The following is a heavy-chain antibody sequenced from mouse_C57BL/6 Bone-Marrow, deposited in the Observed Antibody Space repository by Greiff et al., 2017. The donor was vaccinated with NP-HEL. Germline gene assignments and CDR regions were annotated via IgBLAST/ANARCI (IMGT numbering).Heavy chain of an antibody. CDR1: GFTFTDYY. V-gene: IGHV7-3*01. CDR3: ARLAYYSNFYAMDY. J-gene: IGHJ4*01. D-gene: IGHD2-5*01. CDR2: IRNKANGYTT. Sequence: DVKLVESGGGLVQPGGSLSLSCAASGFTFTDYYMSWVRQPPGKALEWLRFIRNKANGYTTEYSASVKGRFTISRDNSQSILYLQMNALRAEDSATYYCARLAYYSNFYAMDYWGQGTSVTVSS.